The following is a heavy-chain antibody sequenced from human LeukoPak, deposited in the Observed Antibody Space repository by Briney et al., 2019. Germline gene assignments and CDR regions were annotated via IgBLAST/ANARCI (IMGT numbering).Heavy chain of an antibody. Sequence: PGGSLRLSCVASGFTFSSYEMNWVRQAPGKGLEWVSYISSSGSTIYYADSVKGRFTISRDNAKNSLYLQMNSLRAEDTAVYYCARWARDYYGSGSYPGDYWGQGTLVTVSS. V-gene: IGHV3-48*03. D-gene: IGHD3-10*01. CDR3: ARWARDYYGSGSYPGDY. CDR1: GFTFSSYE. J-gene: IGHJ4*02. CDR2: ISSSGSTI.